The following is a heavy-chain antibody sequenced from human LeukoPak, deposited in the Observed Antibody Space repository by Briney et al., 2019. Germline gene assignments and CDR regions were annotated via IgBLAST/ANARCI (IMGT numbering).Heavy chain of an antibody. CDR2: ISAYNGNT. CDR3: AADPYSSPTYYYYGMDV. D-gene: IGHD6-13*01. V-gene: IGHV1-18*01. J-gene: IGHJ6*02. CDR1: GYTFTSYG. Sequence: ASVKVSCKASGYTFTSYGISWVRQAPGQGLEWMGWISAYNGNTNYAQKLQGRVTMTTDTSTSTAYMELRSLRSDDTAVYYCAADPYSSPTYYYYGMDVWGQGTTVTVSS.